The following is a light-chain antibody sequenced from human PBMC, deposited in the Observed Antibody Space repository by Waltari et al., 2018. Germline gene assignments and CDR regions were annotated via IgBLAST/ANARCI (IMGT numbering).Light chain of an antibody. CDR3: SSYAGSKNLV. CDR2: EVT. J-gene: IGLJ2*01. V-gene: IGLV2-8*01. Sequence: QSALTQPPSASGSPGQSVTISCTGTSSDVGGYDLVSWYQQHPGKAPKLMISEVTKRPSGVPDRFSGSKSGNTASLTGSGLQAEDEADYYCSSYAGSKNLVFGGGTKLTVL. CDR1: SSDVGGYDL.